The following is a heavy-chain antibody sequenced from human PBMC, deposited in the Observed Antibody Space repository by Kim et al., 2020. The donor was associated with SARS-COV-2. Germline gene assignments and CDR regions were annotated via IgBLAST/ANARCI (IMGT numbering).Heavy chain of an antibody. CDR3: ATLAVAGTPTNYYYYGMDV. CDR2: INPNSGGT. Sequence: ASVKVSCKASGYTFTGYYMHWVRQAPGQGLERMGRINPNSGGTNYAQKFQGRVTMTRDTSISTAYMELSRLRSDDTAVYYCATLAVAGTPTNYYYYGMDVWGQGTTVTVSS. CDR1: GYTFTGYY. D-gene: IGHD6-19*01. V-gene: IGHV1-2*06. J-gene: IGHJ6*02.